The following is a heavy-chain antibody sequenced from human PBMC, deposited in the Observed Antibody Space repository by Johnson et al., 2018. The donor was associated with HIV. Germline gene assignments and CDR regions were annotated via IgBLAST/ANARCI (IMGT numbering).Heavy chain of an antibody. CDR2: ISGSGGST. CDR1: GFTFSSYA. Sequence: VQLVESGGGVVQPGRSLRLSCAASGFTFSSYAMSWVRQAPGKGLEWVSAISGSGGSTYYADSVKGRFTISRDNSKNTLYLQTNSLRGEDTAVYYCARDREYGLAWGWALDIWGQGTMVIVSS. V-gene: IGHV3-23*04. J-gene: IGHJ3*02. D-gene: IGHD3-10*01. CDR3: ARDREYGLAWGWALDI.